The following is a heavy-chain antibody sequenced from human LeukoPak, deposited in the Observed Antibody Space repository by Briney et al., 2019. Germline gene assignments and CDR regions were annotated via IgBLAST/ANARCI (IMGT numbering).Heavy chain of an antibody. CDR2: IYPGDSDT. CDR1: GYSFTSYW. CDR3: ASPSPEYCSSTSCYSGHAFDI. Sequence: GESLKISCKGSGYSFTSYWIGWVRQMPGKGLEWMGIIYPGDSDTRYGPSFQGQVTISADKSISTAYLQWSSLKASDTAMYYCASPSPEYCSSTSCYSGHAFDIWGQGTMVTVSS. J-gene: IGHJ3*02. V-gene: IGHV5-51*01. D-gene: IGHD2-2*01.